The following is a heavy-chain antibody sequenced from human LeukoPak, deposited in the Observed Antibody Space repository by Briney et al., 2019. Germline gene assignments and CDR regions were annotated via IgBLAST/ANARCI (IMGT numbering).Heavy chain of an antibody. D-gene: IGHD3-10*01. V-gene: IGHV1-69*13. CDR3: ARGHYYGSGSYWGDYYFYYMDV. CDR2: IIPTFVTA. Sequence: GASVKVSCKASGGTFKSYSFSWVRQAPGQGLEWMGGIIPTFVTAKYAQKFQGRVTITADESTSTAYMELSRLRSEDTAVYFCARGHYYGSGSYWGDYYFYYMDVWGKGTTVTISS. CDR1: GGTFKSYS. J-gene: IGHJ6*03.